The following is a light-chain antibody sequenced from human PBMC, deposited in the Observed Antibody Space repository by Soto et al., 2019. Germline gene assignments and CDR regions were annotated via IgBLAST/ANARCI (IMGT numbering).Light chain of an antibody. Sequence: IVLTQSPCALSLSAGERATLSCRASHSVRSNFLAWYQQKPGQAPRLLIYGASNRATGIPDRFSGSGSGTDFTLTITRLEPEDFAMYYCQRYDSLRTFGQGTKVDIK. CDR1: HSVRSNF. V-gene: IGKV3-20*01. J-gene: IGKJ1*01. CDR2: GAS. CDR3: QRYDSLRT.